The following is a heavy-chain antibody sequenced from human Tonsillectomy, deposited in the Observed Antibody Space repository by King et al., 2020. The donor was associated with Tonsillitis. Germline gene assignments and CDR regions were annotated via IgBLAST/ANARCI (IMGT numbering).Heavy chain of an antibody. CDR2: IYHSGST. Sequence: VQLQESGPGLVKPSETLSLTCTVSGYSISSGYYWGWIRQPPGKGLEWIGSIYHSGSTYYNPSLKSRVTISVDTSKNQFSLKLSSVTAADTAVYYCAGHYGDFVIWGQGTMVTVSS. CDR1: GYSISSGYY. V-gene: IGHV4-38-2*02. CDR3: AGHYGDFVI. J-gene: IGHJ3*02. D-gene: IGHD4-17*01.